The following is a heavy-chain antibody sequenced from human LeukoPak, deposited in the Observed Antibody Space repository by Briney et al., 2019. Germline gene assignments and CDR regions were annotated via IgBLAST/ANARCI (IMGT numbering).Heavy chain of an antibody. CDR1: GFTFSSYE. Sequence: GGSLRLSCAASGFTFSSYEMNWVRQAPGKGLEWVSYISSSGSTIYYADSVKGRFTISRDNAKNSLYLQMNSLRAEDTAVYYCARLYDSSGYYSNPFGYWGQGTLVTVSS. CDR3: ARLYDSSGYYSNPFGY. J-gene: IGHJ4*02. CDR2: ISSSGSTI. V-gene: IGHV3-48*03. D-gene: IGHD3-22*01.